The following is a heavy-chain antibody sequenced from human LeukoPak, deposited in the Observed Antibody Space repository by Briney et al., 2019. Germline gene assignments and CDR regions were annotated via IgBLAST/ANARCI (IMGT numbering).Heavy chain of an antibody. CDR1: GGTFSSYD. J-gene: IGHJ4*02. Sequence: SVKVSCKASGGTFSSYDISWVRQAPGQGLEWMGGIIPIFGTANYAQKFQGRVTITADKSTSTAYMELSSLRSEDTAVYYCARAEMATIKGVYYFDYWGQGTLVTVSS. CDR2: IIPIFGTA. D-gene: IGHD5-24*01. V-gene: IGHV1-69*06. CDR3: ARAEMATIKGVYYFDY.